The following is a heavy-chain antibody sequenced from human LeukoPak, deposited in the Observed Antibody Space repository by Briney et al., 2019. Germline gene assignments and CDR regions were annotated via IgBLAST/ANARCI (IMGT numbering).Heavy chain of an antibody. CDR2: IKSQTDGGSA. V-gene: IGHV3-15*05. CDR3: TTVPAYTSGWFGGIGY. J-gene: IGHJ4*02. CDR1: GFTFSSAY. D-gene: IGHD6-19*01. Sequence: NAGGSLRLSCAASGFTFSSAYMSWVRQAPGKGLEWVGRIKSQTDGGSADYAAPVRGRFTISRDDSRTTLYLEMNSLNDEDTAVYYCTTVPAYTSGWFGGIGYWGQGTRVTVSS.